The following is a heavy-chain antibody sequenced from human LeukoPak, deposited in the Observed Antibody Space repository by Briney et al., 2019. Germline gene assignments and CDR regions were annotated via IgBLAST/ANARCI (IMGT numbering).Heavy chain of an antibody. V-gene: IGHV3-30*18. Sequence: PGRSLRLSCAASGFTFSSYGMHWVRQAPGKGLEWVAVISYDGSNKYYADSVKGRFTTSRDNSKNTLYLQMNSLRAEDTAVYCCAKTPYDSSGYYPHAWGQGTLVTVSS. D-gene: IGHD3-22*01. CDR3: AKTPYDSSGYYPHA. J-gene: IGHJ5*02. CDR2: ISYDGSNK. CDR1: GFTFSSYG.